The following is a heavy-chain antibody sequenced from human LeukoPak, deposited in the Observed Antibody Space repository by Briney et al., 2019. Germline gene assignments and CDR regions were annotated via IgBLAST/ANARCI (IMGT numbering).Heavy chain of an antibody. CDR3: AKDHSYYYDSGGYDY. V-gene: IGHV3-23*01. J-gene: IGHJ4*02. Sequence: LAGGSLRLSCAASGFTFSSYAMSWVRQAPGKGLEWVSAISGSGDSTYYADSVKGRFTISGDNSKNTLYLQVNSLRAEDTAVYYCAKDHSYYYDSGGYDYLGQGTLVTVSS. CDR2: ISGSGDST. CDR1: GFTFSSYA. D-gene: IGHD3-22*01.